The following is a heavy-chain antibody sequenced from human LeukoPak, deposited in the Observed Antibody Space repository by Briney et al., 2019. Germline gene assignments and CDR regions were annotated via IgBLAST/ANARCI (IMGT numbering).Heavy chain of an antibody. CDR3: ARNPIRGFGELRD. V-gene: IGHV4-4*07. CDR1: GGSIIVYY. J-gene: IGHJ4*02. Sequence: SETLSLTCTVSGGSIIVYYWRWIRQPAGKGLEWIGRIYTSGSTNYDPSLKSRVPMSVDTSRNQFSLKLSSVTAADTAVYYCARNPIRGFGELRDWGQGTLVTVSS. CDR2: IYTSGST. D-gene: IGHD3-10*01.